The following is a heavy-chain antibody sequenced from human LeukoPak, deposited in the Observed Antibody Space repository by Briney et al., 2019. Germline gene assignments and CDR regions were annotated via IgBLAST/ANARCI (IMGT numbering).Heavy chain of an antibody. CDR1: GYSFTNYW. V-gene: IGHV5-51*01. D-gene: IGHD6-13*01. CDR2: IDPGDSDT. CDR3: AREWRYSSSWYAADAAFFWFAP. Sequence: GESLKISCQVSGYSFTNYWIGWVRQMPGKGLEWMGSIDPGDSDTRYSPSFQGQVTISADKSISTAYLQWSSLKASDTAVYYCAREWRYSSSWYAADAAFFWFAPWGQGTLVTVSS. J-gene: IGHJ5*02.